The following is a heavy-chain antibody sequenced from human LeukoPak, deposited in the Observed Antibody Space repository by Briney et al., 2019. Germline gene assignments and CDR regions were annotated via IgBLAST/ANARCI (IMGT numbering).Heavy chain of an antibody. D-gene: IGHD3-22*01. V-gene: IGHV1-46*01. CDR2: INPSGGST. CDR1: GYTFTSYY. Sequence: GASVKVSCKASGYTFTSYYMHWVRQAPGQGLEWMGIINPSGGSTSYAQKFQGRVTMTRDTSTSTVYMELSSLRSEDTAVYYCADSSGSLYLLHNWGQGTLVTVSS. CDR3: ADSSGSLYLLHN. J-gene: IGHJ4*02.